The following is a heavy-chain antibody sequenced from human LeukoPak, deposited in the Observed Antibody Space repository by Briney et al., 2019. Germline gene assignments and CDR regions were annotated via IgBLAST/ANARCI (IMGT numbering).Heavy chain of an antibody. J-gene: IGHJ4*02. Sequence: ASVKVSCKASGYTFIGYYMHWVRQAPGQGLEWMGWINPNSGGTNYAQKFQGRVTMTRDTSISTAYMELSRLRSDDTAVYYCATGSSSWYGNFDYWGQGTLVTVSS. V-gene: IGHV1-2*02. CDR3: ATGSSSWYGNFDY. CDR1: GYTFIGYY. D-gene: IGHD6-13*01. CDR2: INPNSGGT.